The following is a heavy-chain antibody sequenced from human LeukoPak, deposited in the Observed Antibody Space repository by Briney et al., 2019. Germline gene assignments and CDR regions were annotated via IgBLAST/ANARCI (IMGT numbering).Heavy chain of an antibody. Sequence: ASVKVSCKASGYTFTSYGISWVRQAPGQGLEWMGWISAYNGNTNYAQKLQGRVTMTTDTSTSTAYMELRSLRSDDTAVYYCARGPLYDWSGYYTVNFDYWGQGTLVTVSS. J-gene: IGHJ4*02. CDR3: ARGPLYDWSGYYTVNFDY. CDR2: ISAYNGNT. CDR1: GYTFTSYG. V-gene: IGHV1-18*01. D-gene: IGHD3-22*01.